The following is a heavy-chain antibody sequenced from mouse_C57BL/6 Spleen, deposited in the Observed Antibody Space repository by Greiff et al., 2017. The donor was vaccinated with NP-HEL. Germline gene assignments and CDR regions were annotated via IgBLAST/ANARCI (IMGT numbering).Heavy chain of an antibody. J-gene: IGHJ3*01. CDR1: GFTFSSYA. Sequence: EVMLVESGGGLVKPGGSLKLSCAASGFTFSSYAMSWVRQTPEKRLEWVATISDGGSYTYYPDNVKGRFTISRDNAKNNLYLQMSHLKSEDTAMYYCARGDDGYFSYWGQGTLVTVSA. V-gene: IGHV5-4*03. CDR2: ISDGGSYT. D-gene: IGHD2-3*01. CDR3: ARGDDGYFSY.